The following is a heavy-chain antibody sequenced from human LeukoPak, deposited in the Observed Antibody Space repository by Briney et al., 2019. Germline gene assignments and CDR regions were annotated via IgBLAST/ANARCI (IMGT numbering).Heavy chain of an antibody. CDR1: GFTFSNNE. D-gene: IGHD1-1*01. CDR3: ARSTPHLY. V-gene: IGHV3-48*03. CDR2: ISTSGSPI. J-gene: IGHJ4*02. Sequence: QPGGSLRLSCAASGFTFSNNEMNWVRQAPGKGLEWVSFISTSGSPIYYADSVKGRFTISRDNAKNSLYLQMNSLRAEDTAVYYCARSTPHLYWGQGTLVTVSS.